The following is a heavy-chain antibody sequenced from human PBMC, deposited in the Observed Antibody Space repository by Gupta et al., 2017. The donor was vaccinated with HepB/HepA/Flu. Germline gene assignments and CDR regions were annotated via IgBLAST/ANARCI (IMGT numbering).Heavy chain of an antibody. Sequence: QVQLVQSGAEVKKPGASVKVSCKASGYTFTGYYMHWVRQAPGQGLEWMGWINPNSGGTNYAQKFQGRVTMTRDTSISTAYMELSRLRSADTAVYYCARGGRGSNWGYYYYYYMDVWGKGTTVTVSS. D-gene: IGHD7-27*01. CDR2: INPNSGGT. V-gene: IGHV1-2*02. CDR3: ARGGRGSNWGYYYYYYMDV. CDR1: GYTFTGYY. J-gene: IGHJ6*03.